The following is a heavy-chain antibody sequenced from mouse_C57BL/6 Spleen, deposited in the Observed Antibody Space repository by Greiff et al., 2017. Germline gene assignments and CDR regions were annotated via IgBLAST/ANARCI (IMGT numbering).Heavy chain of an antibody. J-gene: IGHJ2*01. CDR3: ARRYGSSYYFDY. V-gene: IGHV1-22*01. CDR2: INPNNGGT. Sequence: EVQLKESGPELVKPGASVKMSCKASGYTFTDYNMHWVKQSHGKSLEWIGYINPNNGGTSYNQKFKGKATLTVNKSSSTAYMELRSLTSEDSAVYYCARRYGSSYYFDYWGQGTTLTVSS. D-gene: IGHD1-1*01. CDR1: GYTFTDYN.